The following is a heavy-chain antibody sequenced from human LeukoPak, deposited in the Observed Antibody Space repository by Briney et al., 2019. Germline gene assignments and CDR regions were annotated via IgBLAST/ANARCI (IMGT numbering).Heavy chain of an antibody. CDR2: IWHSGYT. Sequence: SETLSLTCAVSGGSISKTNWWSWVRQSPGTGLEWIGEIWHSGYTNYNPSLKSRVTISVDTSKNQFSLKLSSVTAADTAVYYCARDKLGIAAAGITPVNWFDPWGQGTLVTVSS. V-gene: IGHV4-4*02. D-gene: IGHD6-13*01. CDR3: ARDKLGIAAAGITPVNWFDP. J-gene: IGHJ5*02. CDR1: GGSISKTNW.